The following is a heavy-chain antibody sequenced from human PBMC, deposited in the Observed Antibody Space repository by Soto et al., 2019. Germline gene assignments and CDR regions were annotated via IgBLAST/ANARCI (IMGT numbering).Heavy chain of an antibody. V-gene: IGHV3-7*01. CDR3: VRGCGRASCPYFFDY. CDR2: IRQDGSEK. CDR1: GFTFSTYW. Sequence: EVQLVESGGGLVQPGGSLRLSCAASGFTFSTYWMSWVLQAPGKGLEWVATIRQDGSEKHHVDAVEGRFTIARANARNSMYLQTNGLRAEDTAMYYCVRGCGRASCPYFFDYWGQGTLVSVSS. D-gene: IGHD2-2*01. J-gene: IGHJ4*02.